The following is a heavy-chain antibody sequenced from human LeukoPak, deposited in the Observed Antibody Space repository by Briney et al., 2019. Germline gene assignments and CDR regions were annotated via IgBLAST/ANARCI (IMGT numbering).Heavy chain of an antibody. D-gene: IGHD2-21*02. CDR1: GGTFSSYA. CDR2: IFPILGTA. V-gene: IGHV1-69*05. Sequence: SVKVSCKASGGTFSSYAISWVRQAPGQGLEWMGGIFPILGTANYAQKFQGRVTITTDESTSTAYMELSSLRSEDTAVYYCARAPYCGGDCYRHFDYWGQGTLVTVSS. CDR3: ARAPYCGGDCYRHFDY. J-gene: IGHJ4*02.